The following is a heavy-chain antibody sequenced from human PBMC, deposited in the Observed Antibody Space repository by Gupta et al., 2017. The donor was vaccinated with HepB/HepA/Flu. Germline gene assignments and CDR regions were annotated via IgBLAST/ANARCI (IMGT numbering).Heavy chain of an antibody. Sequence: VQLQESGPGLAKPSETLSPTCTVSGGSIGDYYWGWIRQPPGQGLEWIGLIAYSGEPSYSASLKSRVTISGDTSKNQFSLRLNSVPAVYTAVYCCGRATGSGGIYFDYWGQGTVVNLSS. CDR2: IAYSGEP. CDR3: GRATGSGGIYFDY. J-gene: IGHJ4*02. CDR1: GGSIGDYY. V-gene: IGHV4-59*08. D-gene: IGHD2-15*01.